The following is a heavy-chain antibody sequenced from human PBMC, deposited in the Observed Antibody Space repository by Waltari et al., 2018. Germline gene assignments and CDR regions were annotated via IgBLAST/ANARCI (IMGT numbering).Heavy chain of an antibody. CDR2: IDWDDDQ. CDR3: ARIYPRAASDTYYYYVCYYGMDV. Sequence: VSLRESGPALVKPTQTLTLNCTLSGFCLSTSGMCVSWIRQPPGKVLEWLERIDWDDDQYYSTSLKTRLTFSKDTSKIQVVLTMTNIDPVDTATYYCARIYPRAASDTYYYYVCYYGMDVLRQRTTVTVSS. D-gene: IGHD1-26*01. J-gene: IGHJ6*02. CDR1: GFCLSTSGMC. V-gene: IGHV2-70*15.